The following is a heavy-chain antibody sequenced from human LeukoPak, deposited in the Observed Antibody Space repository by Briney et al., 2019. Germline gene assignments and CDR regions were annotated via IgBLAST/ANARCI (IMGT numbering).Heavy chain of an antibody. V-gene: IGHV3-43*01. D-gene: IGHD3-3*01. CDR2: ISWDGGST. CDR1: GFTIDDYT. J-gene: IGHJ4*02. CDR3: AKDREYCWNYDALDY. Sequence: WGSLRLSCAASGFTIDDYTMHWVRQAPGKGLEWVSLISWDGGSTYYADSVKGRFTISRDNSKNSLYLQMFSLITEDTALYYCAKDREYCWNYDALDYWGQGTLVTVSS.